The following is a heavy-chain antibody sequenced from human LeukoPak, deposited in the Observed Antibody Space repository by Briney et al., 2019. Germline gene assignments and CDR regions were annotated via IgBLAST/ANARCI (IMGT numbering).Heavy chain of an antibody. J-gene: IGHJ4*02. D-gene: IGHD4-23*01. CDR2: IYHSGRT. CDR1: GYSISSEYY. Sequence: SETLSLTCTVSGYSISSEYYWAWIRQPLGKGLEWIGRIYHSGRTYYNPPLKSRVTISLATSKNQFSLNLNSVTAEDTAVYYCARHGTTVITRPFDYWGQGTLVTVSS. V-gene: IGHV4-38-2*02. CDR3: ARHGTTVITRPFDY.